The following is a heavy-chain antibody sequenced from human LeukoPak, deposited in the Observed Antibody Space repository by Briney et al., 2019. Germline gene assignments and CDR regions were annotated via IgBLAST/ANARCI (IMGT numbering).Heavy chain of an antibody. CDR3: ARRWATTDYYNVLEP. CDR2: VYYRGST. J-gene: IGHJ5*02. V-gene: IGHV4-59*11. Sequence: SETLSLTCTVSGDSISSHFWTWIRQPPGKGPEFIGYVYYRGSTYYNTSLKSRVTISVDTSKNQFSLNLNSVTTANTAVYYCARRWATTDYYNVLEPWGQGTLVTVSS. CDR1: GDSISSHF. D-gene: IGHD1-26*01.